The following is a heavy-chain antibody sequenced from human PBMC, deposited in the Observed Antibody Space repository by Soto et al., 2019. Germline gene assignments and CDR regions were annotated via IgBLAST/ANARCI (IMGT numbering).Heavy chain of an antibody. Sequence: PGASLKISCKGSGYSFTSYWIGWVRQMPGKGLEWMGIIYPGDSDTRYSPSFQGQVTISADKSISTAYLQWSSLKASDTAMYYCERINPRGSYYYGMDVWGQGTTVTVSS. CDR3: ERINPRGSYYYGMDV. D-gene: IGHD3-10*01. V-gene: IGHV5-51*01. CDR1: GYSFTSYW. J-gene: IGHJ6*02. CDR2: IYPGDSDT.